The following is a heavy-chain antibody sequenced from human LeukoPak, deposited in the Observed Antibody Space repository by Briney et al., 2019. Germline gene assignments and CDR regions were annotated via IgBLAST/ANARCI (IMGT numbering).Heavy chain of an antibody. J-gene: IGHJ5*02. CDR2: IYHTGST. CDR1: GGSVSDYY. Sequence: SETLSLTCTISGGSVSDYYWSWIRQSPGKGLEWIGYIYHTGSTSYSPSLKSRVTISADTSQNQFSLKLSSVTAADTAVYYCARLSSLANIAARGRTWLDPWGQGSLVTVSS. CDR3: ARLSSLANIAARGRTWLDP. D-gene: IGHD6-6*01. V-gene: IGHV4-59*02.